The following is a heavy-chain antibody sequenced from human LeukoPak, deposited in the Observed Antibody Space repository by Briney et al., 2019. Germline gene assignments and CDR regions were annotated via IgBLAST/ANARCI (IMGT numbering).Heavy chain of an antibody. J-gene: IGHJ4*02. D-gene: IGHD3-10*01. Sequence: SETLSLICAVSGGPFSGYFWSWIRQSSGKGLEWIGEIHNSGTTNYNPSLNSRVTILEDTSKNQFYLNLSSVTAADTAVYYCARRYYYNLGSFPFDFWGQGTLVTVSS. CDR3: ARRYYYNLGSFPFDF. CDR1: GGPFSGYF. V-gene: IGHV4-34*01. CDR2: IHNSGTT.